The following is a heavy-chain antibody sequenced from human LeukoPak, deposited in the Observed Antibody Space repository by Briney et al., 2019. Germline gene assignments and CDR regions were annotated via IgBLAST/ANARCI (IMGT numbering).Heavy chain of an antibody. J-gene: IGHJ6*02. Sequence: SETLSLTCTVSGGSISSSSYYWSWIRQPPGKGLEWIGEINHSGSTNYNPSLKSRVTISVDTSKNQFSLKLSSVTAADTAVYYCARVQGHYYDFWSGPPEGYYYGTDVWGQGTTVTVSS. CDR1: GGSISSSSYY. V-gene: IGHV4-39*07. CDR2: INHSGST. CDR3: ARVQGHYYDFWSGPPEGYYYGTDV. D-gene: IGHD3-3*01.